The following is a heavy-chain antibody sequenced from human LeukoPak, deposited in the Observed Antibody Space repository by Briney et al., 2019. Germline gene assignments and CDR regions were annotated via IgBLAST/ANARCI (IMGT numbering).Heavy chain of an antibody. CDR1: GFTFSSYA. Sequence: GRSLRLSCAASGFTFSSYAMHWVRQAPGKGLEWVAVISYDGSNKYYADSVKGRFTISRDNSKNTLYLQMNSLRAEDTAVYYCAREIRTVAAPYMDVWGKGTTVTISS. J-gene: IGHJ6*03. D-gene: IGHD4-23*01. CDR3: AREIRTVAAPYMDV. V-gene: IGHV3-30*04. CDR2: ISYDGSNK.